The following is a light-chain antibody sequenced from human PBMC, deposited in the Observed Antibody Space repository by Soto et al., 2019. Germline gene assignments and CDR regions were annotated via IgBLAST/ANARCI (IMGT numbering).Light chain of an antibody. Sequence: QSALTQPASVSGSPGQSITISCTGTSSDVGGYNYVSWYQQHPGKAPKLMIYEVSNRPSGVSNRFSGYKSGNTASLAISGLQAEDEADYYRTSYTSSSTWVFGGGTKLTVL. CDR2: EVS. CDR1: SSDVGGYNY. CDR3: TSYTSSSTWV. V-gene: IGLV2-14*01. J-gene: IGLJ3*02.